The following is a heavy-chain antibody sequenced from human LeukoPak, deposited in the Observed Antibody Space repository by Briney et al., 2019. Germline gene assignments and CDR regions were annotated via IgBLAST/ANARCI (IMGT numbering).Heavy chain of an antibody. J-gene: IGHJ4*02. CDR1: GFTFSSYA. CDR2: ISGSGGGT. Sequence: GGSLRLSCAASGFTFSSYAMSWVRQAPGKGLEWVSAISGSGGGTYYTDSVKGRFTISRDNSKNTLYLQMNSLRTEDTAVYYCAKKTDPFDYWGQGTLVTVSS. V-gene: IGHV3-23*01. CDR3: AKKTDPFDY.